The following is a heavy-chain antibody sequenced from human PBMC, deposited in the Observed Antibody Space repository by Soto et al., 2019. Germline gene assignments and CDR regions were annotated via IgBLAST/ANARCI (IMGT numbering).Heavy chain of an antibody. V-gene: IGHV2-5*02. Sequence: QITLNESGPTQVKPRQTLTLTCTFSGFSLTTSGVGVCWIRQSPGKAPEWLALIYWDDDKRYSPSLKSRLTITKDTSKNRVVRTMADLDPADTATYYCAHRVLRTVFGLVTTTAIYFDFWGQGTPVAVSS. D-gene: IGHD3-3*01. CDR3: AHRVLRTVFGLVTTTAIYFDF. CDR1: GFSLTTSGVG. CDR2: IYWDDDK. J-gene: IGHJ4*02.